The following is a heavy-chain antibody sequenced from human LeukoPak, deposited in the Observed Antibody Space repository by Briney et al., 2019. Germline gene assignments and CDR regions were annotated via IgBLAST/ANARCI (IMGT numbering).Heavy chain of an antibody. CDR3: ARTLRYYDSSGPFDY. CDR2: IYYSGST. V-gene: IGHV4-59*08. Sequence: ASETLSLTCTVSGGSISSYYWSWIRQPPGKGLEWIGYIYYSGSTKYNPSLKSRVTISVDTSKNQFSLKLSSVTAADTAVYYCARTLRYYDSSGPFDYWGQGTLVTVSS. J-gene: IGHJ4*02. CDR1: GGSISSYY. D-gene: IGHD3-22*01.